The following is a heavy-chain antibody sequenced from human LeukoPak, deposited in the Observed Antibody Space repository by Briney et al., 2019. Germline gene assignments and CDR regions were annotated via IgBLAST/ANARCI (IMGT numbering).Heavy chain of an antibody. D-gene: IGHD6-13*01. V-gene: IGHV6-1*01. CDR3: AREVAAAGSPLFFDY. J-gene: IGHJ4*02. CDR2: TYYRSKWYN. Sequence: SQTLSLTCAISGDSVSSNSTAWNWIRQSPSRGLEWLGRTYYRSKWYNDYAVSVKSRITINPDTSKNQFSLQLNSVTPEDTAVYYCAREVAAAGSPLFFDYWGQGTLVTVSS. CDR1: GDSVSSNSTA.